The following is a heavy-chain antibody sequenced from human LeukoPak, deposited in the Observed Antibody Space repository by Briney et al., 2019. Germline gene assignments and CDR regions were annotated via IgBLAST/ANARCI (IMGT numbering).Heavy chain of an antibody. CDR1: GGTFSSYA. CDR2: IIPILGIA. D-gene: IGHD4-17*01. CDR3: ARQDPYGDY. Sequence: SVKVPCKASGGTFSSYAISWVRQAPGQGLEWMGRIIPILGIANYAQKFQGRVTITADKSTSTAYMELSSLRSEDTTVYYCARQDPYGDYWGQGTLVTVSS. J-gene: IGHJ4*02. V-gene: IGHV1-69*04.